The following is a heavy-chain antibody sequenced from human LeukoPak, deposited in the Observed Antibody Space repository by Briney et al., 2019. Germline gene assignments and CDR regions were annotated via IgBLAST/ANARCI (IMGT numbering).Heavy chain of an antibody. CDR3: AKGLRAKNQVGATKGHYDAFDI. CDR2: ISWNSGSI. D-gene: IGHD1-26*01. J-gene: IGHJ3*02. Sequence: GGSLRLSCAASGFTFDDYAMHWVRQAPGKGLEWVSGISWNSGSIGYADSVKGRFTISRDNAKNSLYLQMNSLRAEDMALYYCAKGLRAKNQVGATKGHYDAFDIWGQGTMVTVSS. CDR1: GFTFDDYA. V-gene: IGHV3-9*03.